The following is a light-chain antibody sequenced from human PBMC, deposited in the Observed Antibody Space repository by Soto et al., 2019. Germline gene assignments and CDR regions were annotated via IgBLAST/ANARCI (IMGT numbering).Light chain of an antibody. Sequence: EIVLTQSPGTLTLSPGERATLSCRASQIVRNNYLAWYQQRPGQAPSLLIYGASSRAPAIPDRFSGSGSGTDFTLTISRLETEDFAVYYCQQYGSSPTFGGGTKVAIK. CDR1: QIVRNNY. CDR3: QQYGSSPT. V-gene: IGKV3-20*01. J-gene: IGKJ4*01. CDR2: GAS.